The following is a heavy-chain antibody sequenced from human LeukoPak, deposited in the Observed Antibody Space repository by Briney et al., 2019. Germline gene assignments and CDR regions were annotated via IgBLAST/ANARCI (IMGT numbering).Heavy chain of an antibody. J-gene: IGHJ3*02. Sequence: GGSLRLSCAASGFTFSSYSMNWVRQAPGKGLEWVSSISSSSSYIYYADSVKGRFTISRDNAKNSLYLQMSSLRAEDTAVYYCAIHKSRWNYANDAFDIWGQGTMVTVSS. CDR1: GFTFSSYS. D-gene: IGHD1-7*01. CDR2: ISSSSSYI. CDR3: AIHKSRWNYANDAFDI. V-gene: IGHV3-21*01.